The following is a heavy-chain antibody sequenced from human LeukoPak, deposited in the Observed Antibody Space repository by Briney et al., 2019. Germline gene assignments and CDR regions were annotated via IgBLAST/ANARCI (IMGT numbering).Heavy chain of an antibody. D-gene: IGHD1-20*01. J-gene: IGHJ3*02. CDR3: ARRDAYNLYYAFDM. CDR1: GFTFSSYW. Sequence: GGSLRLSCAASGFTFSSYWMHWVRQAPGKGLVWVSRINSDGSSTSYADSVKGRFTISRDNANNSLYLQMNGLRAEDTALYYCARRDAYNLYYAFDMWGQGTMVTVSS. V-gene: IGHV3-74*01. CDR2: INSDGSST.